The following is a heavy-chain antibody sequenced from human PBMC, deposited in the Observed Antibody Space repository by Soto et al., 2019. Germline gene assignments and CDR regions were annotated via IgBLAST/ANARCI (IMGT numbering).Heavy chain of an antibody. CDR3: ARVSSSWEYYFDY. CDR2: INPSGGST. Sequence: GXSVKVSCNASGYTFTSYYMHWVRQAPGQGLEWMGIINPSGGSTSYAQKFQGRVTMTRDTSTNTVYMELSSLRSEDTAVYYCARVSSSWEYYFDYWGQGTLVTVSS. D-gene: IGHD6-13*01. V-gene: IGHV1-46*01. J-gene: IGHJ4*02. CDR1: GYTFTSYY.